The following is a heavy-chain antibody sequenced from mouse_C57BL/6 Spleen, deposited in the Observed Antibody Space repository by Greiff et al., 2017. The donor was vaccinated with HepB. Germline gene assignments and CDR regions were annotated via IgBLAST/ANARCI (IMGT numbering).Heavy chain of an antibody. D-gene: IGHD2-12*01. J-gene: IGHJ4*01. V-gene: IGHV1-82*01. CDR2: IYPGDGDT. CDR3: ASGGYDEDYAMDY. Sequence: VQRVESGPELVKPGASVKISCKASGYAFSSSWMNWVKQRPGKGLEWIGRIYPGDGDTNYNGKFKGKATLTADKSSSTAYMQLSSLTSEDSAVYFCASGGYDEDYAMDYWGQGTSVTVSS. CDR1: GYAFSSSW.